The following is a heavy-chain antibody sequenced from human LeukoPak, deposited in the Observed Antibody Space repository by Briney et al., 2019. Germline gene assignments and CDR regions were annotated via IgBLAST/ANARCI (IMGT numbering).Heavy chain of an antibody. Sequence: ASVKVSCKASGGTFSSYATSWVRQAPGQGLEWMGGIIPIFGTANYAQKFQGRVTITADESTSTAYMELSSLRSEDTAVYYCARDWRSSSWYRDYYYYYMDVWGKGTTVTVSS. V-gene: IGHV1-69*13. J-gene: IGHJ6*03. CDR1: GGTFSSYA. CDR3: ARDWRSSSWYRDYYYYYMDV. CDR2: IIPIFGTA. D-gene: IGHD6-13*01.